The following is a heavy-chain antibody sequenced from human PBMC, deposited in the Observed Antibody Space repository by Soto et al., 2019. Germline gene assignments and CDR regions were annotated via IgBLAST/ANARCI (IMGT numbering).Heavy chain of an antibody. D-gene: IGHD5-18*01. CDR2: ISPISGGT. Sequence: GPSVKVSCKTSGYTFSGHYLHWVRQAPGQGLEWMGWISPISGGTDYAQKFQGRVTMTRDTSISTAYMELSGLTSDDTAVYFCARAAGYSFYNYGMDIWGQGTTVTVSS. V-gene: IGHV1-2*02. CDR3: ARAAGYSFYNYGMDI. CDR1: GYTFSGHY. J-gene: IGHJ6*02.